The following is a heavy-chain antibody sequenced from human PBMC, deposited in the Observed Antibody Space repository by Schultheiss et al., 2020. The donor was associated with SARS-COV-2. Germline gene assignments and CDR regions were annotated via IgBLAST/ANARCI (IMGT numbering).Heavy chain of an antibody. V-gene: IGHV3-21*04. D-gene: IGHD1-26*01. CDR2: ISSSSSYI. Sequence: GESLKISCAASGFTFSSYAMNWVRQAPGKGLEWVSSISSSSSYIYYADSVKGRFTISRDNAKNSLYLQMNSLRAEDTAVYYCAKVVGGSYPGGLWYFDLWGRGTLVTVSS. J-gene: IGHJ2*01. CDR1: GFTFSSYA. CDR3: AKVVGGSYPGGLWYFDL.